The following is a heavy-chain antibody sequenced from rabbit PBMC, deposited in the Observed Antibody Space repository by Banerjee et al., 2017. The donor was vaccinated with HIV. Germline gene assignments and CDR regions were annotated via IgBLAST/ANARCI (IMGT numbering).Heavy chain of an antibody. J-gene: IGHJ4*01. CDR3: ARDLPGVVGWNFGW. CDR2: INTISGGA. Sequence: QEQVEESGGGLVQPGESLTLTCKASGFDFSSSNYHMCWVRQAPGKGLEWIACINTISGGAAYATWAKGRFTISGASWTTVSLQMTSVTVADTATYLCARDLPGVVGWNFGWWGPGTLVTVS. V-gene: IGHV1S45*01. D-gene: IGHD3-1*01. CDR1: GFDFSSSNYH.